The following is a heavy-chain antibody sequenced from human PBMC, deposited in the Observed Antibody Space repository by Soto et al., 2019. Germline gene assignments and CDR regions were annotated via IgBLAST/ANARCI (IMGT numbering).Heavy chain of an antibody. J-gene: IGHJ6*02. Sequence: SVKVSCKASGGTFSSYAISWVRQAPGQGLEWMGGIIPIFGTANYAQKFQGRVTITADESTSTAYMELSSLRSEDTAVYYCARDPDIVVVPAAIRNYYYYYGMDVWGQGTTITVSS. CDR1: GGTFSSYA. CDR2: IIPIFGTA. CDR3: ARDPDIVVVPAAIRNYYYYYGMDV. V-gene: IGHV1-69*13. D-gene: IGHD2-2*02.